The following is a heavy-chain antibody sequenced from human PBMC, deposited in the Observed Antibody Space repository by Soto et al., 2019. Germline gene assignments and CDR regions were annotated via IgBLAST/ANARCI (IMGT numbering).Heavy chain of an antibody. CDR1: GFTFSSYG. CDR3: AREGGYNFNF. V-gene: IGHV3-33*01. Sequence: QVQLVESGGGVVQPGRSLRLSCAASGFTFSSYGLHWVRQAPGKGLEWVAVIWYDGSGKYYADSVKGRFTSSRDNSKNTLYLKMNSLRAEDTAVYYCAREGGYNFNFWGQRALVTVSS. D-gene: IGHD5-12*01. J-gene: IGHJ4*02. CDR2: IWYDGSGK.